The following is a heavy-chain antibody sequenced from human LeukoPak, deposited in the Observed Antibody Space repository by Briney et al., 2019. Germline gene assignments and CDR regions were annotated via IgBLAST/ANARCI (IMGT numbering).Heavy chain of an antibody. CDR2: ISSSSSFL. CDR3: ARDGESEGWERYYFDY. Sequence: GGSLRLSCAASGFTFSSYSMNWVRQAPGKGLEWVSSISSSSSFLYYADSVKGRFTISRDNAKNSLYLQMNSLRAEDTAVYYCARDGESEGWERYYFDYWGQGTLVTVSS. V-gene: IGHV3-21*01. CDR1: GFTFSSYS. J-gene: IGHJ4*02. D-gene: IGHD3-10*01.